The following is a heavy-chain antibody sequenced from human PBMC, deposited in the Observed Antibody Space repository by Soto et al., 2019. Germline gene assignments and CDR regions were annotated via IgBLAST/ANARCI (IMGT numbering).Heavy chain of an antibody. D-gene: IGHD2-2*01. CDR2: INSSSSTI. Sequence: EVQLVESGGGLVQPGGSLRLSCAASGFTFSSYSMNWVRQAPGKGLEWVSYINSSSSTIYYADSVKGRFTIYRDNAKNSLYLQMNSLRDQNTAVYYCAREAYCSSTSCYWYYYYYGMDVWGQGTTVTVSS. CDR3: AREAYCSSTSCYWYYYYYGMDV. V-gene: IGHV3-48*02. CDR1: GFTFSSYS. J-gene: IGHJ6*02.